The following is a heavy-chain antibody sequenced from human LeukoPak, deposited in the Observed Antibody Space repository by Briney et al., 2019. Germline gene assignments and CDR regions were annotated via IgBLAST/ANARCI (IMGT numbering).Heavy chain of an antibody. CDR1: GYTLTELS. J-gene: IGHJ6*02. CDR2: FDPEDGET. CDR3: ATEQNMVRGVPYYYYGMDV. Sequence: ASVKVSCKVSGYTLTELSMHWVRQAPGKGLEWMGGFDPEDGETIYAQKFQGRVTMTEDTSTDTAYMELSSLRSEDTAVYYCATEQNMVRGVPYYYYGMDVWGQGTTVTVSS. V-gene: IGHV1-24*01. D-gene: IGHD3-10*01.